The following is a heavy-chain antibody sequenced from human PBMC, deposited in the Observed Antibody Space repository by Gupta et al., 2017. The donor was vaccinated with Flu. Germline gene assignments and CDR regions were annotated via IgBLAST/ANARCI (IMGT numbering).Heavy chain of an antibody. CDR2: ISGRGDTT. Sequence: EVQLLESGGGLVQPGGSLRLSCAASGFTFSGYVLSWVGQAPGKGLEWVSSISGRGDTTYDAESEKGRFTISRDNSKSTLYLQIHSLRAEDTAVYYCAKDLIRTEEIVAVPLALTRRGYFDLWGLGTLVTVSS. V-gene: IGHV3-23*01. CDR3: AKDLIRTEEIVAVPLALTRRGYFDL. D-gene: IGHD2-2*01. J-gene: IGHJ2*01. CDR1: GFTFSGYV.